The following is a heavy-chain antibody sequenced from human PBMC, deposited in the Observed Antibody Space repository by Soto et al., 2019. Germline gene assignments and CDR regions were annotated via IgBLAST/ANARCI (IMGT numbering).Heavy chain of an antibody. CDR3: ERDRDIAAAGTVSARYGMDV. V-gene: IGHV1-18*04. CDR2: ISAYNGNT. J-gene: IGHJ6*04. Sequence: ASVKVSCKASGHAFTSYGISWVRQAPGQGLEWMGWISAYNGNTNYAQKLQGRVTMTTDTSTSTAYMELRSLRSDDTAVYYCERDRDIAAAGTVSARYGMDVWGKGTTVTVSS. CDR1: GHAFTSYG. D-gene: IGHD6-13*01.